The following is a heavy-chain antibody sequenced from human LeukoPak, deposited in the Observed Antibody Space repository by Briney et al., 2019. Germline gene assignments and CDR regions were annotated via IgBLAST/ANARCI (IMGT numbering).Heavy chain of an antibody. CDR2: ITNSGGRT. CDR1: GFTFSSYA. CDR3: AKERQQLALWGCMDV. V-gene: IGHV3-23*01. J-gene: IGHJ6*03. Sequence: PGGSLRLSCAASGFTFSSYAMSWVRQAPGKGLEWVSAITNSGGRTYYADSVKGRFTISRDDSKNTLYLQMDSLRAEDTAVYYCAKERQQLALWGCMDVWGKGTTVTVSS. D-gene: IGHD6-13*01.